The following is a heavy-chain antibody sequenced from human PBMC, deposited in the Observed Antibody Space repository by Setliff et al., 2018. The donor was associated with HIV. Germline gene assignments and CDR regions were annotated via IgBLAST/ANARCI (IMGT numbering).Heavy chain of an antibody. CDR2: IAYSGNA. Sequence: PSETLSLTCTVSGGSISTNNYYWAWIRQPPGKGLEWIGTIAYSGNAYYNASLRSRAIISGDMSKNQFSLNLNSETASESAVYYCARHRNRSGFDSWGQGSLVTVSS. J-gene: IGHJ5*01. CDR3: ARHRNRSGFDS. CDR1: GGSISTNNYY. V-gene: IGHV4-39*01.